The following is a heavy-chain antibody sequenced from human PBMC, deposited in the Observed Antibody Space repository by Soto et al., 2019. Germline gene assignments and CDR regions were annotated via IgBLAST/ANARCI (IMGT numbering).Heavy chain of an antibody. Sequence: QVQLVQSGAEVKKPGSSVKVSCKASGGTFSSYAISWVRQAPGQGLEWMGGIIPIFGTANYAQKFQGRVTITGDESTSTAYMELSSLRSEDTAVYYCARAFPYYYDSSGYSQAYYYYGMDVWGQGTTVTVSS. J-gene: IGHJ6*02. CDR2: IIPIFGTA. V-gene: IGHV1-69*01. CDR1: GGTFSSYA. D-gene: IGHD3-22*01. CDR3: ARAFPYYYDSSGYSQAYYYYGMDV.